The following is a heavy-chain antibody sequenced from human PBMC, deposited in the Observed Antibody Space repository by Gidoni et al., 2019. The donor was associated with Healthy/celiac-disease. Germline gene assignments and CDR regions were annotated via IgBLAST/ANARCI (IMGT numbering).Heavy chain of an antibody. J-gene: IGHJ4*02. CDR1: GGTFSSYA. CDR2: IIPIFGTA. Sequence: QVQLVQSGAEVKKPGSSVKVPCKASGGTFSSYAISWVRQAPGQGLEWMGGIIPIFGTANYAQKFQGRVTITADESTSTAYMELSSLRSEDTAVYYCARDPRSEPYYYDSSGYWGYFDYWGQGTLVTVSS. V-gene: IGHV1-69*01. D-gene: IGHD3-22*01. CDR3: ARDPRSEPYYYDSSGYWGYFDY.